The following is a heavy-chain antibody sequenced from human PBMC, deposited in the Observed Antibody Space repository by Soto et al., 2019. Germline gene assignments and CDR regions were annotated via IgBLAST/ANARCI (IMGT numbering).Heavy chain of an antibody. V-gene: IGHV1-18*01. CDR3: ARVVPGAEAWFGP. CDR2: ISLYSDGT. CDR1: GYTFSNYG. Sequence: ASVKVSCKTSGYTFSNYGITWLRQAPGQPLEWLGWISLYSDGTNYAQKFQGRVSMTTVTSTTTAYMELRSLRSDDTAVYYCARVVPGAEAWFGPWGQGTLVTVSS. D-gene: IGHD2-2*01. J-gene: IGHJ5*02.